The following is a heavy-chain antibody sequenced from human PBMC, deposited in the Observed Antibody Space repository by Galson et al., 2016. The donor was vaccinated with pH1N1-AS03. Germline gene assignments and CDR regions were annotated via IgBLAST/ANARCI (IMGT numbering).Heavy chain of an antibody. CDR2: ISSDGSNK. J-gene: IGHJ4*02. Sequence: SLRLSCAASGFSFSTYLIHWVRQAPGKGLEWVAVISSDGSNKYYADSVKGRFTISRDNSKNTLYLQMNSLGLEDTAVYYCVRDYPDWSSSSIDYWGQGTLVTVSS. CDR1: GFSFSTYL. CDR3: VRDYPDWSSSSIDY. D-gene: IGHD6-6*01. V-gene: IGHV3-30-3*01.